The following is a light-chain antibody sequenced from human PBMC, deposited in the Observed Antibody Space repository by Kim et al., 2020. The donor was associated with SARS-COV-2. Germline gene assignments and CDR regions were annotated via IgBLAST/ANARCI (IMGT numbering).Light chain of an antibody. Sequence: EIVMTQSPDTLSLSPGERATLSCRASQTISDNYLAWYQQKPGQSPRLLIYAASSRATGIPDRFSGSGSGTDFTLTISRLESEDLGVYYCQQYATSPTTFGQGTRLEIK. CDR2: AAS. J-gene: IGKJ5*01. V-gene: IGKV3-20*01. CDR3: QQYATSPTT. CDR1: QTISDNY.